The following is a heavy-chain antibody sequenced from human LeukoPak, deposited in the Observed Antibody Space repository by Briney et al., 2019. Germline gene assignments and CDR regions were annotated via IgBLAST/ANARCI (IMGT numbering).Heavy chain of an antibody. CDR2: IYYSGST. CDR1: GGSISSYY. Sequence: SETLSLTCTVSGGSISSYYWSWIRQPPGKGLEWVGYIYYSGSTNYNPSLKSRVTISVDTSKNQFSLKLSSVTAADTAVYYCARETAMVTGYFDYWGQGTLVTVSS. D-gene: IGHD5-18*01. J-gene: IGHJ4*02. CDR3: ARETAMVTGYFDY. V-gene: IGHV4-59*01.